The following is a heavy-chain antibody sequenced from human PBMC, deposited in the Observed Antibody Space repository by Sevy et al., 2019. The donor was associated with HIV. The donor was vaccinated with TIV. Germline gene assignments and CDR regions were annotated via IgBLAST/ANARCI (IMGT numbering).Heavy chain of an antibody. J-gene: IGHJ6*02. CDR1: GFTFSSYS. Sequence: GGSLRLSCAASGFTFSSYSMNWVRQAPGKGLERVSSISSSSSYIYYAYSVKGRFTISRDNAKNSLYLQMNSLRAEDTAVYYCARESTIFGVPPFPYYYYGMDVWGQGTTVTVSS. D-gene: IGHD3-3*01. CDR2: ISSSSSYI. V-gene: IGHV3-21*01. CDR3: ARESTIFGVPPFPYYYYGMDV.